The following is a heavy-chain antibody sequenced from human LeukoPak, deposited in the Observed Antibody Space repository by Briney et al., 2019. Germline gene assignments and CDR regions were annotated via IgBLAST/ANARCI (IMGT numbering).Heavy chain of an antibody. CDR2: ISGSGGST. J-gene: IGHJ1*01. V-gene: IGHV3-23*01. CDR3: AKDYYYDSSGYSKYFQH. CDR1: GFTFSSYA. D-gene: IGHD3-22*01. Sequence: PGGSLRLSCAASGFTFSSYAMSWVRQAPGKGLEWVSAISGSGGSTYYADSVKGRFTISRDNSKNTLYLQMNSLRAEDTAVYYCAKDYYYDSSGYSKYFQHWGQGTLVTVSS.